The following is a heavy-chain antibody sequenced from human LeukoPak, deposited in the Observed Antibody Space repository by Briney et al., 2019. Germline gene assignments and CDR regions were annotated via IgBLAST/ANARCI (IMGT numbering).Heavy chain of an antibody. V-gene: IGHV4-59*08. D-gene: IGHD3-22*01. J-gene: IGHJ4*02. CDR1: GGSISRYY. CDR2: IYYSGST. Sequence: SETLSLTCTVSGGSISRYYWSWIRRPPGKGLEWIGYIYYSGSTNYNPSLKSRVIISVDTSKTQFSLKLSSVTAADTAVYYCARRDSSGVKYWGQGTLVTVSS. CDR3: ARRDSSGVKY.